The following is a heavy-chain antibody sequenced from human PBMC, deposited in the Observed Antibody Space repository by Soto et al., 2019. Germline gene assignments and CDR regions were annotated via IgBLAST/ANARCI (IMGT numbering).Heavy chain of an antibody. Sequence: SETLSLTCAVSGGSISSGGYSWSWIRQPPGKGLEWIGYIYHSGSTYYNPSFKSRVTISVDRSKNQFSLKLSSVTAADTAVYYCARVADSSSWYPYFDYWGQGTLVTVSS. V-gene: IGHV4-30-2*01. CDR2: IYHSGST. J-gene: IGHJ4*02. D-gene: IGHD6-13*01. CDR3: ARVADSSSWYPYFDY. CDR1: GGSISSGGYS.